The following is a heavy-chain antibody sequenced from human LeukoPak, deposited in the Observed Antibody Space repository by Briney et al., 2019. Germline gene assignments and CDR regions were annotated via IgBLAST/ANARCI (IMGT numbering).Heavy chain of an antibody. CDR3: AREDERSSGYLDY. V-gene: IGHV1-18*04. Sequence: GASVKVSCKASGYAFTGYYMHWVRQAPGQGLEWMGWISAYNGNTNYAQKLQGRVTMTTDTSTSTAYMELRSLRSDDTAVYYCAREDERSSGYLDYWGQGTLVTVSS. J-gene: IGHJ4*02. D-gene: IGHD3-22*01. CDR1: GYAFTGYY. CDR2: ISAYNGNT.